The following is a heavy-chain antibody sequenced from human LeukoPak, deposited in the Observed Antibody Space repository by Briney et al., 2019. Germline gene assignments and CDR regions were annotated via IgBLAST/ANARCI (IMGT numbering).Heavy chain of an antibody. J-gene: IGHJ4*02. CDR3: ASFRWGVGFEY. Sequence: SETLSLTXAVYGGSFRGYYWSCIRQTPGKGLEWIGEINHSGSTNYNPSLKSRLTISVDTSKNQFSLKLNSLTAADTAVYYCASFRWGVGFEYWGQGTLVTVSS. D-gene: IGHD3-16*01. V-gene: IGHV4-34*01. CDR1: GGSFRGYY. CDR2: INHSGST.